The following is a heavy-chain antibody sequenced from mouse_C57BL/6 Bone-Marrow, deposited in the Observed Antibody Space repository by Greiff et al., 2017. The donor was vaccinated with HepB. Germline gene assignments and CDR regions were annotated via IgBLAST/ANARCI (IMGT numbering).Heavy chain of an antibody. J-gene: IGHJ3*01. CDR3: ASHWDGFAY. CDR2: ISSGGSYT. D-gene: IGHD4-1*01. CDR1: GFTFSSYG. Sequence: EVKLVESGGDLVKPGGSLKLSCAASGFTFSSYGMSWVRQTPDKRLEWVATISSGGSYTYYPASVKGRFTISRDNAKNTLYLQMSSLKSEDTAMYYCASHWDGFAYWGQGTLVTVSA. V-gene: IGHV5-6*01.